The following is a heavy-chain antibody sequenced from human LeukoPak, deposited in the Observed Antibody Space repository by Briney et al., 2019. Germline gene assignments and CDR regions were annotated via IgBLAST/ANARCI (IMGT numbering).Heavy chain of an antibody. CDR3: ARDHRWGFDY. Sequence: GGSLRLSCAASGFTFSTYSINWVRQAPGKGLEWVSYIRSRDRTIYYADSVKGRFTISTDNAENSLYLQMNSLRTEDTAVYYCARDHRWGFDYWGRGTLVTASS. J-gene: IGHJ4*02. CDR1: GFTFSTYS. D-gene: IGHD7-27*01. V-gene: IGHV3-48*01. CDR2: IRSRDRTI.